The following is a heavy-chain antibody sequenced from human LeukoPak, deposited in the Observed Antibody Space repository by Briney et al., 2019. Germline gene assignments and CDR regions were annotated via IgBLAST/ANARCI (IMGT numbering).Heavy chain of an antibody. D-gene: IGHD3-22*01. CDR3: ARTCGRGRVDPGTSGYVDY. CDR2: IFYSGST. J-gene: IGHJ4*02. CDR1: GGSISSSACY. Sequence: SETLSLTCTVSGGSISSSACYWDWIRQPPGKGLEWMGSIFYSGSTDYKSSLWSRITMSIDTSMNQFSLKLNSVTAADTAIYYCARTCGRGRVDPGTSGYVDYWGQGTLVTVSS. V-gene: IGHV4-39*01.